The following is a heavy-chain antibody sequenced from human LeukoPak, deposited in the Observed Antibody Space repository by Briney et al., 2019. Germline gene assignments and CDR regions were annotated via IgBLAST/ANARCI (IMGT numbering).Heavy chain of an antibody. Sequence: SETLSLTCTVSGGSISSSSYYWGWIRQPPGKGLEWIGSIYYSGSTYYNPSLKSRVTISVDTSKNQFSLELRSVTAADTAVYYCARVGGITVIVVLITDAFDIWGQGTMVTVSS. J-gene: IGHJ3*02. CDR1: GGSISSSSYY. V-gene: IGHV4-39*07. CDR2: IYYSGST. CDR3: ARVGGITVIVVLITDAFDI. D-gene: IGHD3-22*01.